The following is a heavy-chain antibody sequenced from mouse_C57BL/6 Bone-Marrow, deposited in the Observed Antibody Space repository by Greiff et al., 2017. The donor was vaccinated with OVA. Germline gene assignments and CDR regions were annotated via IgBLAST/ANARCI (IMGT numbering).Heavy chain of an antibody. CDR1: GYTFTDYY. V-gene: IGHV1-75*01. Sequence: QVQLQQSGPELVKPGASVKISCKASGYTFTDYYINWVKQRPGQGLEWIGWIFPGSGSTYYNEKFKGKATLTVDKSSSTAYMLLSSLTSEDSAVYFCAREGLQLGPYYFDYWGQGTTLTVSS. CDR2: IFPGSGST. CDR3: AREGLQLGPYYFDY. D-gene: IGHD4-1*02. J-gene: IGHJ2*01.